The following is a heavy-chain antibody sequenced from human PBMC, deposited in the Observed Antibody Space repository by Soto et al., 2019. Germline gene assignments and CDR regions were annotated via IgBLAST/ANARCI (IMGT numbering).Heavy chain of an antibody. V-gene: IGHV4-34*01. D-gene: IGHD3-10*01. J-gene: IGHJ6*02. CDR1: GGSFSGYY. Sequence: SETLSLTCAVYGGSFSGYYWSWIRQPPGKGLEWIGEINHSGSTNYNPSLKSRVTISVDTSKNQFSLKLSSVTAADTAVYYCARENSGRSYGMDVWGQGTTVTV. CDR3: ARENSGRSYGMDV. CDR2: INHSGST.